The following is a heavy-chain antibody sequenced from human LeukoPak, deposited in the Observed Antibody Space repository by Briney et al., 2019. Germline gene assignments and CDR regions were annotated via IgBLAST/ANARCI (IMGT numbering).Heavy chain of an antibody. CDR1: GFPFSTYG. D-gene: IGHD6-13*01. CDR2: IWYDGSNK. J-gene: IGHJ4*02. CDR3: AGTAAGTLG. Sequence: GGSLRLSCAASGFPFSTYGMHWVRQAPGKGLEGVTDIWYDGSNKYYADSVKGRFTISRENYKNTLYLQMNSLRAGDTAVYYCAGTAAGTLGWGQGTLVTVSS. V-gene: IGHV3-33*01.